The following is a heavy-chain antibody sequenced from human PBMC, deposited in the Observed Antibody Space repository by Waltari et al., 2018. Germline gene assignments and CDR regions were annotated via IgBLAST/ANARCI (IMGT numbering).Heavy chain of an antibody. V-gene: IGHV1-46*01. CDR3: ARDRGSYQGSDY. CDR1: GYTFTSYY. CDR2: INPSGGST. D-gene: IGHD1-26*01. Sequence: QVQLVQSGAEVKKPGASVKVSCKASGYTFTSYYMHWVLQAPGQGLKWMGIINPSGGSTSYAQKFQGRVTMTRDTSTSTVYMELSSLRSEDTAVYYCARDRGSYQGSDYWGQGTLVTVSS. J-gene: IGHJ4*02.